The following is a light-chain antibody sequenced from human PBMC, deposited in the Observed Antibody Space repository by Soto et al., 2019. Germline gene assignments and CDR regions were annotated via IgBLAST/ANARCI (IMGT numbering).Light chain of an antibody. CDR2: GAS. J-gene: IGKJ1*01. V-gene: IGKV3-20*01. Sequence: EIVLTQSPGTLSLSPGEGATLSCRASQSVSRTYLAWYQQKPVQAPRLLIYGASSRATGIPDRFSGSGSGTDFTLTISRLEPEDFAVYYCQQYGSSPRTFGQGTKV. CDR3: QQYGSSPRT. CDR1: QSVSRTY.